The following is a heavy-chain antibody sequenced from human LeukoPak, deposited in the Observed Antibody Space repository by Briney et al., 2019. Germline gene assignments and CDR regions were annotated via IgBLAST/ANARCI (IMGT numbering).Heavy chain of an antibody. J-gene: IGHJ5*02. D-gene: IGHD3-9*01. V-gene: IGHV5-51*01. CDR1: AYSFTSYC. Sequence: LGESLQISCKGSAYSFTSYCIGCVRQMPGKGLEWMGIIYPGDSNTRYNPSFQGQATISADKSTSTTHLQLSSRKASDAATDYYARHIVRVGDILSEEHWFDPWGQGALVTVSS. CDR3: ARHIVRVGDILSEEHWFDP. CDR2: IYPGDSNT.